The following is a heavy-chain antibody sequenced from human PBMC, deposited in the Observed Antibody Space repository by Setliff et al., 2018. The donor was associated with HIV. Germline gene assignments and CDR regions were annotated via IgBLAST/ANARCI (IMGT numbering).Heavy chain of an antibody. CDR1: GYTFTDYY. V-gene: IGHV1-69-2*01. CDR2: VDPEDGET. J-gene: IGHJ6*03. D-gene: IGHD6-19*01. CDR3: ARNPEMAALNYFYYYMDV. Sequence: ASVKVSCKASGYTFTDYYMHWVQQAPGKGLEWMGRVDPEDGETIYAEKFQGRVTITADTSTDTAYMELSSLRSEDTAVYYCARNPEMAALNYFYYYMDVWGKGTTVTVSS.